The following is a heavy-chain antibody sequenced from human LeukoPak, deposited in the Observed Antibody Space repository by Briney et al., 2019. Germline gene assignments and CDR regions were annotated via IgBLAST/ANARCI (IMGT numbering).Heavy chain of an antibody. CDR1: GFTFSSYS. CDR2: ISYDGSNK. V-gene: IGHV3-30*03. J-gene: IGHJ4*02. D-gene: IGHD3-22*01. Sequence: GGSLRLSCAASGFTFSSYSMNWVRQAPGKGLEWVAVISYDGSNKYYADSVKGRFTISRDNSKNTLYLQMNSLRAEDTAVYYCAADSGGYSYYFDYWGQGTLVTVSS. CDR3: AADSGGYSYYFDY.